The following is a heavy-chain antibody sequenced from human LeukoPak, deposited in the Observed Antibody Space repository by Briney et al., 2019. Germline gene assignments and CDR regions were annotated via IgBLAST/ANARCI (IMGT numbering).Heavy chain of an antibody. J-gene: IGHJ4*02. V-gene: IGHV3-23*01. CDR2: ISVGAGYI. CDR1: GFTFSTYV. Sequence: GGSLRLSCAASGFTFSTYVMNWFRQAPGKGLEWVSTISVGAGYIFYADSVKGRFTISRDDSNNALYLQMHSLRAEDTALYYCASGPPFLKYFEYWGQGTLVTVSS. CDR3: ASGPPFLKYFEY. D-gene: IGHD3-3*01.